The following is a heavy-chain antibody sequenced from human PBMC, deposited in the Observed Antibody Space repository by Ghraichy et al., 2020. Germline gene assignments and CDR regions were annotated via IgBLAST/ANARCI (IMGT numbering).Heavy chain of an antibody. J-gene: IGHJ4*02. CDR2: INHSRST. Sequence: SETLSLTCAVYGGSFSGYYWSWIRQPPGKGLEWIGEINHSRSTNYNPSLKSRVTISVDTSKNQFSLKLGSVTAADTAVYYCARGAPPFRGAYDSSGYPNDYWGQGTLVTVSS. CDR1: GGSFSGYY. CDR3: ARGAPPFRGAYDSSGYPNDY. V-gene: IGHV4-34*01. D-gene: IGHD3-22*01.